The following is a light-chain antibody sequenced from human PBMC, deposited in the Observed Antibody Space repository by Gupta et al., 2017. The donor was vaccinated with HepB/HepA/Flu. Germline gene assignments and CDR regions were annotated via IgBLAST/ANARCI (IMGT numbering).Light chain of an antibody. CDR3: QQNYNTPWT. V-gene: IGKV1-39*01. J-gene: IGKJ1*01. Sequence: DIQMTQAPSSLSASVGDGVTITCRASQSISRYLNWYQQKPGEAPNLLVYGASSLQSGVPYRFSGSGAGTDFTLTSSSLQPEDFATYYCQQNYNTPWTFGQGTKVEIK. CDR1: QSISRY. CDR2: GAS.